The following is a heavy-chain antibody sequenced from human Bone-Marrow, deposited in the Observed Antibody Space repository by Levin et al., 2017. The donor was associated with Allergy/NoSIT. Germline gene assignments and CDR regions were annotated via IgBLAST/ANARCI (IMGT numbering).Heavy chain of an antibody. J-gene: IGHJ4*02. CDR1: DDSISSSHW. Sequence: SETLSLTCGVSDDSISSSHWWTWVRQPPGKGLEWIGEIYHSGSTNYNPSLKSRVTISVEKSKNQFSLNLTSVSAADTAIYYCARLDGYSSDYWGQGALVTVSS. D-gene: IGHD1-1*01. CDR2: IYHSGST. V-gene: IGHV4-4*02. CDR3: ARLDGYSSDY.